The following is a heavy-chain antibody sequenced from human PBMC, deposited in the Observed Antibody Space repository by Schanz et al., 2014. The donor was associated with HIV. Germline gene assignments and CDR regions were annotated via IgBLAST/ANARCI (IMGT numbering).Heavy chain of an antibody. V-gene: IGHV3-23*04. J-gene: IGHJ4*02. D-gene: IGHD3-9*01. Sequence: EVHLEESGGDLVQRGGSLRLSCAASGFTFGIFWMNWVRQAPGKGLEWVSTISAGVGTASYADSVKGRFTISRDNSKKMLFLQMNRLRAEDTAVYYCAKADEIRHFDWYHPPFDSWGQGTLVTVSS. CDR1: GFTFGIFW. CDR3: AKADEIRHFDWYHPPFDS. CDR2: ISAGVGTA.